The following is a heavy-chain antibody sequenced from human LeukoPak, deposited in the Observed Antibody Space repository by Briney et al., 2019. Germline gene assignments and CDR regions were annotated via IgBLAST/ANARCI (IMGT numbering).Heavy chain of an antibody. CDR2: IGDGGGST. V-gene: IGHV3-23*01. D-gene: IGHD2-21*01. J-gene: IGHJ2*01. CDR1: GFTVTSYD. CDR3: VKAIPYWYFDL. Sequence: GGSLRLSCAASGFTVTSYDMAWVRQAPGKGLEWVSSIGDGGGSTHADSVKGRFTISRDSSKSTLYLQMNSLRAEDTAIYYCVKAIPYWYFDLWGRGTLVTVSS.